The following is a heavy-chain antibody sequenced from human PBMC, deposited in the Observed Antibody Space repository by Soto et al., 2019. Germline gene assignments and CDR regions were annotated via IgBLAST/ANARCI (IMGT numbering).Heavy chain of an antibody. D-gene: IGHD1-26*01. V-gene: IGHV3-33*01. Sequence: PGGSLRLSCAASGFTFRDHAMHWVRQAPGKGREWLAIIWNDGSNKFYAGSVQGRFTISRDNSKNTVYLQMNTLSAEDTAVYYCARDLFTEVDIYALDVWGQGTTVTVSS. CDR2: IWNDGSNK. CDR1: GFTFRDHA. J-gene: IGHJ6*02. CDR3: ARDLFTEVDIYALDV.